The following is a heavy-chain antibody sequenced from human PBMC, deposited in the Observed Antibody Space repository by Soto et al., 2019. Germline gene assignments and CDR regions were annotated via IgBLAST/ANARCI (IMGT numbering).Heavy chain of an antibody. D-gene: IGHD6-19*01. CDR3: ARQQWLVGKRYGMDV. J-gene: IGHJ6*02. V-gene: IGHV3-48*02. Sequence: GGSLRLSCAASGFTFSSYSMNWVRQAPGKGLEWVSYISSSSSTIYYADSVKGRFTISRDNAKNSLYLQMNSLRDEDTAVYYCARQQWLVGKRYGMDVWGQGTTVTVSS. CDR2: ISSSSSTI. CDR1: GFTFSSYS.